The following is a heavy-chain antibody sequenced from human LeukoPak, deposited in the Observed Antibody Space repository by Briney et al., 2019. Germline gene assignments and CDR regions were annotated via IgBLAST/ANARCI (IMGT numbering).Heavy chain of an antibody. CDR3: ARGGHYYDSSGYYHGAFDI. V-gene: IGHV3-21*01. J-gene: IGHJ3*02. D-gene: IGHD3-22*01. Sequence: GGSLRLSCAASGFTFSSYSMNWVRQAPGKGLEWVSSISSSSSYIYYADSVKVRFTISRDNAKNSLYLQMNSLRAEDTAVYYCARGGHYYDSSGYYHGAFDIWGQGTMVTVSS. CDR2: ISSSSSYI. CDR1: GFTFSSYS.